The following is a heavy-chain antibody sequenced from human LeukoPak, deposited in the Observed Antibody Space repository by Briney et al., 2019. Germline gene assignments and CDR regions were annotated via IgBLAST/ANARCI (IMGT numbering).Heavy chain of an antibody. CDR1: GGSISSSSYY. J-gene: IGHJ4*02. CDR3: ARLGSSAPLYYFDY. Sequence: PSETLSLTCTVSGGSISSSSYYWGWIRQPRGKGLEWIGNIYYSGSTYNNPSVKSRVTMSADTSKNHFSLKLSSVTAADSAMYYCARLGSSAPLYYFDYWGQGTLVTVSS. CDR2: IYYSGST. V-gene: IGHV4-39*01. D-gene: IGHD6-19*01.